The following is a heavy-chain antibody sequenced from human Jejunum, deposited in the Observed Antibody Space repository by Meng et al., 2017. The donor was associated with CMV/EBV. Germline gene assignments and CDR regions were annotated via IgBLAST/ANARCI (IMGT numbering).Heavy chain of an antibody. D-gene: IGHD6-19*01. CDR2: MNPRGGNT. J-gene: IGHJ5*02. Sequence: ASGYSFSDYYINWMRQTPGHGLEWMGWMNPRGGNTDYAQKFPGRVTITRDTSISTAFMELSSLTSDDSGVYYCARKRAVTGGVWFDPWGQGTLVTVSS. CDR1: GYSFSDYY. V-gene: IGHV1-8*03. CDR3: ARKRAVTGGVWFDP.